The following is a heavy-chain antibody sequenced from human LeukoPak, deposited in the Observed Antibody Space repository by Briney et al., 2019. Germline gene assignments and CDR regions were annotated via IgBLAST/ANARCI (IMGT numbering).Heavy chain of an antibody. J-gene: IGHJ4*02. V-gene: IGHV1-18*04. CDR3: ARDLPIGTSSVFESY. D-gene: IGHD1-7*01. CDR1: GYTFTGYY. CDR2: ISAYNGNT. Sequence: GASVKVSCKASGYTFTGYYMHWVRQAPGQGLEWMGWISAYNGNTNYAQKLQGRVTMTTDTSTSTAYMELRSLRSDDTAVYYCARDLPIGTSSVFESYWGQGTLVTVSS.